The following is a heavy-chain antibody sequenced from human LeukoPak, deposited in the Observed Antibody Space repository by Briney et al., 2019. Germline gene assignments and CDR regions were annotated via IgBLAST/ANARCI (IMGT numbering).Heavy chain of an antibody. V-gene: IGHV5-10-1*01. CDR2: IDPSDSYT. J-gene: IGHJ4*02. D-gene: IGHD5-18*01. Sequence: RGESLKISCKGSGYSFTSYWISWVRQMPGKGLEWMGRIDPSDSYTNYSPSFQGHVTISADKSISTAYLQWSSLKASDTAMYYCATRGGYSYGHWGQGTPVTVSS. CDR1: GYSFTSYW. CDR3: ATRGGYSYGH.